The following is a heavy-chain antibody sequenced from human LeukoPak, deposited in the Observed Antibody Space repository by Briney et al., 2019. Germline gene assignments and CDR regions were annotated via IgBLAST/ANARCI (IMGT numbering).Heavy chain of an antibody. V-gene: IGHV4-39*07. CDR1: GGSISSSSYY. J-gene: IGHJ3*02. CDR2: IYYSGST. Sequence: SETLSLTCTVSGGSISSSSYYWGWIRQPPGKGLEWIGSIYYSGSTYYNPSLKSRVTISVDTSKNQFSLKLSSVTAADTAVYYCARDNYDSSGYGGSNAFDIWGQGTMVTVSS. CDR3: ARDNYDSSGYGGSNAFDI. D-gene: IGHD3-22*01.